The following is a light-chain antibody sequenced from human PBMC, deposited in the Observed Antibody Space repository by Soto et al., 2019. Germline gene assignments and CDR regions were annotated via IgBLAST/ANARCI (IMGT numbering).Light chain of an antibody. CDR2: GVT. Sequence: QSALTQPASVSGSPGQSITISCTGTSSDVGAYYSVSWYQHHPGKAPKLIIYGVTNRPSGVSNRFSGSKSGNTASLTISGLQTGDEADYYCGTWDSSLSAVVFGGGTKLTVL. CDR1: SSDVGAYYS. J-gene: IGLJ2*01. CDR3: GTWDSSLSAVV. V-gene: IGLV2-14*01.